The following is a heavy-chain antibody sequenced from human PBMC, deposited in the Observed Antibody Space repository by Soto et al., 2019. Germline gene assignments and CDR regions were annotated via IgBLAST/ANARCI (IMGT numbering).Heavy chain of an antibody. Sequence: SETLSLTCAVYGGSFSGYSWTWIRQPPGKGLEWIGEINHSGSTNYNPSLKSRVTISVDTSKNQFSLKLRSVTAADTAVYYCARGCPGYWGQGTLVTVSS. CDR1: GGSFSGYS. CDR2: INHSGST. CDR3: ARGCPGY. V-gene: IGHV4-34*01. J-gene: IGHJ4*02.